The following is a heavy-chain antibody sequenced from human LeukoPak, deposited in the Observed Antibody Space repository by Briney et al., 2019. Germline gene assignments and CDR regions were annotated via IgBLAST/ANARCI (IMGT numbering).Heavy chain of an antibody. CDR2: ISAYNGNT. D-gene: IGHD1-1*01. J-gene: IGHJ6*02. CDR3: ARVRLERRYYYGMDV. CDR1: GYTFTSYG. Sequence: ASVKVSCKASGYTFTSYGISWVRQAPGQGLEWMGWISAYNGNTNYAQKLQGRVTMTTDTSTSTAYMELRSLRSDDTAVYYCARVRLERRYYYGMDVWGQGTTVTASS. V-gene: IGHV1-18*01.